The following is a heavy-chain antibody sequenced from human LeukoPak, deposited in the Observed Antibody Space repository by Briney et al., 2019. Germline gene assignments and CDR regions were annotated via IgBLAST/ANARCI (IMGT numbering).Heavy chain of an antibody. Sequence: VSVKVSCKASGYTFTSYDINWVRQATGQGLEWMGWMNPNSGNTGYAQKFQGRVTITRNTSISTAYMELSSLRSEDTAVYYCARGKHYCSSTSCYDIDYWGQGTLVTVSS. CDR1: GYTFTSYD. J-gene: IGHJ4*02. CDR2: MNPNSGNT. V-gene: IGHV1-8*03. CDR3: ARGKHYCSSTSCYDIDY. D-gene: IGHD2-2*01.